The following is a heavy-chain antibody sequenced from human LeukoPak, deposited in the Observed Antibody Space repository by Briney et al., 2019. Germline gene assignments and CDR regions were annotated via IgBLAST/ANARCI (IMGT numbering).Heavy chain of an antibody. Sequence: GASVKVSCKASGYAFSNYGISWVRQAPGQGLEWMGWISAYDGNTNYAQNLQGRVTMITDTSTTTAYMELRSLRSDDTAVYYCARGRTSLRYFDWTGVDAFDVWGQGTKVTVSS. V-gene: IGHV1-18*01. CDR3: ARGRTSLRYFDWTGVDAFDV. CDR1: GYAFSNYG. J-gene: IGHJ3*01. CDR2: ISAYDGNT. D-gene: IGHD3-9*01.